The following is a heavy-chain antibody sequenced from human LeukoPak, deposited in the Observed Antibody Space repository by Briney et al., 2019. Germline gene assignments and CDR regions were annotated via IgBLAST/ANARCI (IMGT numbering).Heavy chain of an antibody. Sequence: ASVKVSCKASGYTFTGYYMHWVRQAPGQGLEWMGWTNPNSGGTNYAQKFQGRVTMTRDTSISTAYMELSRLRSDDTAVHYCARDYPPLYCSSTSCYTTWFDPGAREPWSPSPQ. D-gene: IGHD2-2*01. V-gene: IGHV1-2*02. CDR2: TNPNSGGT. CDR3: ARDYPPLYCSSTSCYTTWFDP. CDR1: GYTFTGYY. J-gene: IGHJ5*02.